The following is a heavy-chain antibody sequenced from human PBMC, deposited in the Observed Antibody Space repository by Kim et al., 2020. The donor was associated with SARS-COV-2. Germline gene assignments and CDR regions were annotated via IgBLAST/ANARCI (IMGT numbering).Heavy chain of an antibody. D-gene: IGHD6-13*01. CDR3: GAQQAV. Sequence: GGSLRLSCSASGFTFSSHAMIWVRLAPGKGLEWVSSISATGDSTYSADSLRGRFTTSRDNTKKSVYLQMDSLRVEDTAVYYCGAQQAVWGPGTRVTVSS. CDR2: ISATGDST. J-gene: IGHJ3*01. CDR1: GFTFSSHA. V-gene: IGHV3-21*04.